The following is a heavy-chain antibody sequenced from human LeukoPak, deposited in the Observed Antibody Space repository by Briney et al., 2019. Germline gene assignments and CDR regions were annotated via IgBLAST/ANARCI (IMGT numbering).Heavy chain of an antibody. CDR2: INHSGST. V-gene: IGHV4-39*07. CDR3: ARSRYSSSPTRRVCAFDI. CDR1: GGSISSGSYY. Sequence: SETLSLTCTVSGGSISSGSYYWGWIRQPPGKGLEWIGEINHSGSTNYNPSLKSRVTISVDTSKNQFSLKLSSVTAADTAVYYCARSRYSSSPTRRVCAFDIWGQGTMVTVSS. J-gene: IGHJ3*02. D-gene: IGHD6-13*01.